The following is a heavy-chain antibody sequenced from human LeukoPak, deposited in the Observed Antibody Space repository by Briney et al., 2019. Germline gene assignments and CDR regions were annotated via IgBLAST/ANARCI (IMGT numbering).Heavy chain of an antibody. V-gene: IGHV3-21*01. CDR1: GFAFSTYN. D-gene: IGHD1-26*01. CDR2: ISGGSDHI. CDR3: ARDYGSYSDY. Sequence: GGSLRLSCAASGFAFSTYNMYWVRQAPGKGLEWVSSISGGSDHIYYADPVKGRFTISRDNAKNSLYLQMNSLRAEDTAVYYCARDYGSYSDYWGQGTLVTVSS. J-gene: IGHJ4*02.